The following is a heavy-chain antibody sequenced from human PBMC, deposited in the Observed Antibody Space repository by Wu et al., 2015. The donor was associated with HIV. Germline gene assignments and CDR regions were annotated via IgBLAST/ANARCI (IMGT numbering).Heavy chain of an antibody. D-gene: IGHD2-8*02. CDR1: GGTFSSNA. J-gene: IGHJ5*01. V-gene: IGHV1-69*12. Sequence: QVRLVQSGAEVRKPGSSVKVSCKASGGTFSSNAISWVRQAPGQGLEWMGGIIPIFGTANYAQKFQGRITLSVDDSTATAYMELSSLTFQDTAIYYCGIMPGYCTGGDCPWGQGPRSPSPQ. CDR2: IIPIFGTA. CDR3: GIMPGYCTGGDCP.